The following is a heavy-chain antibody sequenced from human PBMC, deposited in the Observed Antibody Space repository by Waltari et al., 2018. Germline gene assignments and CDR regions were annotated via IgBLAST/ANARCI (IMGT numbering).Heavy chain of an antibody. CDR3: VRGYRHDALDL. D-gene: IGHD6-13*01. J-gene: IGHJ3*01. CDR2: SNWNGEST. Sequence: EVQLLESGGNVVRPGGSLRLSCEVSGFKFDEFGMSWVRQVPGRGVGGVSGSNWNGESTGEADSVRGRFIISRDNARNSMTLQMNNLRAEDTALYYCVRGYRHDALDLWGQGTLVTVSS. CDR1: GFKFDEFG. V-gene: IGHV3-20*04.